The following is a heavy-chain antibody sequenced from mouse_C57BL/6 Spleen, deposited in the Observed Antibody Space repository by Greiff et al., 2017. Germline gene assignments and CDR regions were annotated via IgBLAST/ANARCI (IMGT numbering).Heavy chain of an antibody. V-gene: IGHV1-66*01. D-gene: IGHD1-1*01. Sequence: QVQLQQSGPELVKPGASVKISCKASGYSFTSYYIHWVKQRPGQGLEWIGWIYPGSGNTKYNEKFKGKATLTADTSSSTAYMQLSSLTSEDAAVYYCARNRVYVSSSAWFAYWGQGTLVTVSA. J-gene: IGHJ3*01. CDR2: IYPGSGNT. CDR1: GYSFTSYY. CDR3: ARNRVYVSSSAWFAY.